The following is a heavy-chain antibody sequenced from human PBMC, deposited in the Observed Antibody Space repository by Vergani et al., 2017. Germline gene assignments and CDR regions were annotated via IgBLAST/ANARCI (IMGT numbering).Heavy chain of an antibody. CDR3: ARGWSGYSTSWFFEY. J-gene: IGHJ4*02. CDR2: INPNSGGT. CDR1: GYTFAGYN. Sequence: QVQLVQSGAEVKKPGASVKVSCKASGYTFAGYNIHCVRQAPGQGLELMGWINPNSGGTNYAQKFQGRVTMTRDTSINTAYMELSRLRSDDTAVYYCARGWSGYSTSWFFEYWGQGTLVTVSS. V-gene: IGHV1-2*02. D-gene: IGHD6-13*01.